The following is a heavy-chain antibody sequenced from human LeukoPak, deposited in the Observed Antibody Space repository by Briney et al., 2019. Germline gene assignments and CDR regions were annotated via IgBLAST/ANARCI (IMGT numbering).Heavy chain of an antibody. CDR3: ARDPSMTTVTTRENY. V-gene: IGHV3-21*01. J-gene: IGHJ4*02. D-gene: IGHD4-17*01. CDR1: GFTFSSYS. Sequence: GGSLRLSCAASGFTFSSYSMNWVRQAPGKRLEWVSSISSSSSYIYYADSVKGRFTISRDNAKNSLYLQMNSLRAEDTAVYYCARDPSMTTVTTRENYWGQGTLVTVSS. CDR2: ISSSSSYI.